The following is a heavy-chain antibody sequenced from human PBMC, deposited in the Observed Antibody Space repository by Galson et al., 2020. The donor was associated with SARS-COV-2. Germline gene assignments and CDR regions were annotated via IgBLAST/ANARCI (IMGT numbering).Heavy chain of an antibody. J-gene: IGHJ6*03. CDR1: GGSITSGGYF. D-gene: IGHD3-3*01. CDR3: ARGIFGVVGTSFYYYMDV. V-gene: IGHV4-31*03. Sequence: SETLSLTCPVSGGSITSGGYFWSWMRQYPGKGPEWIGYIYYSGSTYYNPSLKSRVTISVDTSKNHFSLKLNSVTAADTAVYYCARGIFGVVGTSFYYYMDVWGKGTTVTVTS. CDR2: IYYSGST.